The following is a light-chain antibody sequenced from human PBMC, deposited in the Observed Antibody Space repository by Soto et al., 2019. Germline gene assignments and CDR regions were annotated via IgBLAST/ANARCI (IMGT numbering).Light chain of an antibody. V-gene: IGKV1-5*01. CDR1: QSITTW. Sequence: DIQMTQSPSTLSASVGDRVVITCRASQSITTWLAWYQQKPAKAPKLLIYDASSLESGVPSRFSGSESGTEFTLTISSLQPDDFATYYCQQYSNYWTFGQGTKVDI. J-gene: IGKJ1*01. CDR3: QQYSNYWT. CDR2: DAS.